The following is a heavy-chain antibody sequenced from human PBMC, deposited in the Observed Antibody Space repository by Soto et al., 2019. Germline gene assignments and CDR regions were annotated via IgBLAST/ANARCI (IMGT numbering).Heavy chain of an antibody. J-gene: IGHJ4*01. D-gene: IGHD3-3*01. V-gene: IGHV3-33*01. Sequence: GSLRLSCAASGFTFSSYAVHSVRQAPGKGLEWVAVIWYDGSNKYYADSVKGRFTISRDNSKNTLYLQMNSLRAEDTAVYYCARGRFLEWLPIFDYWGQGTLVSTSS. CDR2: IWYDGSNK. CDR3: ARGRFLEWLPIFDY. CDR1: GFTFSSYA.